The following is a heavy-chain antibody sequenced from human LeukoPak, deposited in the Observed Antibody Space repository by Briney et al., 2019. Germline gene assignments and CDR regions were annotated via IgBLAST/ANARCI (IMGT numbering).Heavy chain of an antibody. CDR1: GFTFSDYC. J-gene: IGHJ4*02. Sequence: GGSLRLSCAASGFTFSDYCMHWVRQAPGKGLEWVAVISYNGGITHYADSVKGRFTVSRDNSKSTAYLQMNSLRGEDTATFYCARGSRQKDYWGQGTLVTVSA. CDR2: ISYNGGIT. D-gene: IGHD2-15*01. CDR3: ARGSRQKDY. V-gene: IGHV3-30*01.